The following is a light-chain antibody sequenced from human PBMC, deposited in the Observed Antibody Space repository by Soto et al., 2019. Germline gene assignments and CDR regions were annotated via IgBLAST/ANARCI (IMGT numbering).Light chain of an antibody. CDR2: DAS. Sequence: DIQITQSPSTLSASVGDRVTITCRASQSISSWLAWYQQKPGKAPKLLIYDASSLESGVPSRFSGSGSGTDFTLTISSLQPEDFATYYCQQSYSTPPTFGQGTKVDIK. CDR3: QQSYSTPPT. V-gene: IGKV1-39*01. J-gene: IGKJ1*01. CDR1: QSISSW.